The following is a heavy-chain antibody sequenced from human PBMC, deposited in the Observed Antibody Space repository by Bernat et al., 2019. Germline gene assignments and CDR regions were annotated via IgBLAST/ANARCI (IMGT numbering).Heavy chain of an antibody. Sequence: QVQLVQSGAEVKKPGASVKVSCKASGYTFTGYYMHWVRQAPGQGLEWMGWINPNSGGTNYAQKYQGGGTMTRNTSISTAYMELRRRRSDDKAVYYCAREIVGYPRGWFDPWGQGTLVTVSS. V-gene: IGHV1-2*02. J-gene: IGHJ5*02. D-gene: IGHD2/OR15-2a*01. CDR3: AREIVGYPRGWFDP. CDR2: INPNSGGT. CDR1: GYTFTGYY.